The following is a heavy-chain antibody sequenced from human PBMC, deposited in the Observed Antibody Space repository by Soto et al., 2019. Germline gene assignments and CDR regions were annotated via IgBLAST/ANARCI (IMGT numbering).Heavy chain of an antibody. CDR2: ISYDGSNK. J-gene: IGHJ4*02. V-gene: IGHV3-30*18. D-gene: IGHD6-6*01. CDR1: GFTFSSYG. CDR3: AKDLSSSAGY. Sequence: AGGSLRLSCAASGFTFSSYGMHWVRQDPGKGLEWVAVISYDGSNKYYADSVKGRFTISRDNSKNTLYLQMNSLRAEDTSVYYCAKDLSSSAGYWGQGTLVTVSS.